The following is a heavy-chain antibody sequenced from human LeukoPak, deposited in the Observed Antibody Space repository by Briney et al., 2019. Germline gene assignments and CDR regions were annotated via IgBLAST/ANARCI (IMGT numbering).Heavy chain of an antibody. CDR3: ARVYRLLDF. V-gene: IGHV3-11*01. CDR1: GFTFGDYY. D-gene: IGHD2-2*01. Sequence: GGSLRLSCTASGFTFGDYYMTWIRQAPGKGLEWISYIGTSGNDLYYADSVKGRFTTSRDDAKNSLYLEMRSLRDEDTAVYYCARVYRLLDFWGQGTLVTVYS. J-gene: IGHJ4*02. CDR2: IGTSGNDL.